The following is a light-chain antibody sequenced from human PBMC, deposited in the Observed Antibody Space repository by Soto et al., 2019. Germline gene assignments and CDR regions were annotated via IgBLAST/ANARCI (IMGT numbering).Light chain of an antibody. CDR3: QQYDSSPWT. J-gene: IGKJ1*01. CDR2: GAS. V-gene: IGKV3-20*01. CDR1: QSVSSSY. Sequence: EIVLTQSPGTLSLSPGERATLSCRASQSVSSSYLAWYQQKPGQAPRLLIYGASSRATGIPDRFSGSGSGTHFTLTISRVEPEDFAVYYCQQYDSSPWTFGQGTKVEIK.